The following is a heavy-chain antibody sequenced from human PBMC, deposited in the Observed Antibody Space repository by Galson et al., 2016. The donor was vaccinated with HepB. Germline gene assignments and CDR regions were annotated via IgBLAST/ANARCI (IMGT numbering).Heavy chain of an antibody. D-gene: IGHD3-22*01. CDR1: GFSLSTSGVG. J-gene: IGHJ1*01. CDR3: AHRPYDSSGYYGEYFQH. V-gene: IGHV2-5*02. Sequence: LVKPTQTLTLTCSFSGFSLSTSGVGVGWIRQPPGKALEWLALIYWDDDKRYSPSLKSRLTITKDTSKNQVVLTMTNMDPVDTATYYCAHRPYDSSGYYGEYFQHWGQGTLVTVSS. CDR2: IYWDDDK.